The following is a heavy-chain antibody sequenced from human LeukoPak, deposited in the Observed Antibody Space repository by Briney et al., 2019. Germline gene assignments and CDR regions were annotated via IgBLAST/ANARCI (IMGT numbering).Heavy chain of an antibody. D-gene: IGHD3-22*01. CDR3: AKYAAAGAYDRHSEIDS. J-gene: IGHJ4*02. CDR2: IAYYGSNK. Sequence: GGSLRHSCTASGFTLGRFPMLWLRQAPGKGLEWVAIIAYYGSNKYSADSLKGQGRFTISRDNSKNTLFLEMNSLRPEDTAVYYCAKYAAAGAYDRHSEIDSWGQGTLVTVSS. V-gene: IGHV3-30*18. CDR1: GFTLGRFP.